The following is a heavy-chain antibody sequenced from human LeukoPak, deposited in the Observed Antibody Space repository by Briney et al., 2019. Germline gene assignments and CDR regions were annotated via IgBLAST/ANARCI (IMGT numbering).Heavy chain of an antibody. CDR1: GFTFSSYS. Sequence: PGGSLRLSCAASGFTFSSYSMNWVRQAPGKGLEWVSAISGSGGSTYYADSVKGRFTISRDNSKNTLYPQMNSLRAEDTAVYYCAKAYCSGSSCYSVDYYYYMDVWGKGTTVTVSS. D-gene: IGHD2-15*01. J-gene: IGHJ6*03. CDR3: AKAYCSGSSCYSVDYYYYMDV. V-gene: IGHV3-23*01. CDR2: ISGSGGST.